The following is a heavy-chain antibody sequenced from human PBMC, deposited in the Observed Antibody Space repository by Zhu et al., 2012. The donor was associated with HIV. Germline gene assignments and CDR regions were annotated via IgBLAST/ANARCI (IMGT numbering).Heavy chain of an antibody. J-gene: IGHJ3*02. D-gene: IGHD4-17*01. Sequence: QVQPQESASSLVKPSQTLSLTCTVSGGSISSGGYSWSWIRQPPGKGLEWIGYIYSSGRPYYNPSLKSRVTISLDRSTNQFSLKLSSVTAADTAVYYCAGYDYGDFGGPTQNAFHIWGQGTLVPSLQ. V-gene: IGHV4-30-2*01. CDR1: GGSISSGGYS. CDR2: IYSSGRP. CDR3: AGYDYGDFGGPTQNAFHI.